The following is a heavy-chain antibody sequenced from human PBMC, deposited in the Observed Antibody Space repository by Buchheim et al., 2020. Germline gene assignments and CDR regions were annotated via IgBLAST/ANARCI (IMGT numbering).Heavy chain of an antibody. D-gene: IGHD3-22*01. V-gene: IGHV1-8*01. CDR3: ARASSDYYDSSGYYYVANDAFDI. J-gene: IGHJ3*02. Sequence: QVQLVQSGAEVKKPGASVKVSCKASGYTFTSYDINWVRQATGQGLEWMGWMNPNSGNTGYAQKFQGRVTMTRNTSISTASMELSSLRSEDTAVYYCARASSDYYDSSGYYYVANDAFDIWGQGT. CDR1: GYTFTSYD. CDR2: MNPNSGNT.